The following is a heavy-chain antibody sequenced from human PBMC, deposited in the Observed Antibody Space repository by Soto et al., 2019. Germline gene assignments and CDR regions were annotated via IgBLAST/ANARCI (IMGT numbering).Heavy chain of an antibody. V-gene: IGHV4-34*01. CDR1: GGSFSGYY. CDR2: INHSGST. J-gene: IGHJ4*02. D-gene: IGHD4-17*01. CDR3: ARNKRSYGGNSPFDY. Sequence: LSLTCAVYGGSFSGYYWSWIRQPPGKGLEWIGEINHSGSTNYNPSLKSRVTISVDTSKNQFSLKLSSVTAADTAVYYCARNKRSYGGNSPFDYWGQGTLVTVSS.